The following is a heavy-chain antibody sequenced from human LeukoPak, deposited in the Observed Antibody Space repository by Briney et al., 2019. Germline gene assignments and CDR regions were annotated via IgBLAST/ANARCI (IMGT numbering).Heavy chain of an antibody. D-gene: IGHD3-10*01. Sequence: SETLSLTCTVSGGSLGTYYWRWVRQSPGKGLEWGGYIYYSGSNNYNPSLNSRVTISVDTSKNQFSLMLSTVTAADTAVYFCASGNYYGTGNYYQFDYWGHGALVTVSS. V-gene: IGHV4-59*01. CDR1: GGSLGTYY. J-gene: IGHJ4*01. CDR2: IYYSGSN. CDR3: ASGNYYGTGNYYQFDY.